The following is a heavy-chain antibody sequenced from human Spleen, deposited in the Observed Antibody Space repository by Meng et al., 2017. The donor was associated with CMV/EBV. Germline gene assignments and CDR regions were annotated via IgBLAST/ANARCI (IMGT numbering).Heavy chain of an antibody. D-gene: IGHD6-13*01. V-gene: IGHV4-39*07. CDR3: ARGGGYSSTWYGLSPDC. Sequence: SETLSLTCTVSGGSISSSSYYWAWIRQPPGKGLEWIGSIYYSGSTYFNPSLMSRVTISVDTSKNQFSLKLNSLTAADTAMYYCARGGGYSSTWYGLSPDCWGRGTLVTVSS. CDR2: IYYSGST. CDR1: GGSISSSSYY. J-gene: IGHJ4*02.